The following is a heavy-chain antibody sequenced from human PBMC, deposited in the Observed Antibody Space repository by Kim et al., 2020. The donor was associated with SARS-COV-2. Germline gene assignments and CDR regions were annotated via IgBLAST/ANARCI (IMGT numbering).Heavy chain of an antibody. D-gene: IGHD6-19*01. CDR3: AKVLYSSGWDPLHFDY. CDR1: GFTFDDYA. J-gene: IGHJ4*02. CDR2: ISWNSGSI. Sequence: GGSLRLSCAASGFTFDDYAMHWVRQAPGKGLEWVSGISWNSGSIGYADSVKGRFTISRDNAKNSLYLQMNSLRAEDTPLYYCAKVLYSSGWDPLHFDYWGQGTLVTVSS. V-gene: IGHV3-9*01.